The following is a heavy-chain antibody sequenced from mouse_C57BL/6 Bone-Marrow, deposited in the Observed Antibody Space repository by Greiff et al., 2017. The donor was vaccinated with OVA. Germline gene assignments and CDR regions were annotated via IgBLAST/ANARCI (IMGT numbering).Heavy chain of an antibody. CDR2: IYPRSGNT. D-gene: IGHD1-1*01. CDR1: GYTLTSYG. J-gene: IGHJ4*01. Sequence: QVQLQQSGAELARPGASVKLSCKASGYTLTSYGISWVKQRTGQGLEWIGEIYPRSGNTYYNEKFKGKATLTADKSSSTAYMELRSLTSEDSAVYFCARGGYYYGSSLYAMDYWGQGTSVTVSS. CDR3: ARGGYYYGSSLYAMDY. V-gene: IGHV1-81*01.